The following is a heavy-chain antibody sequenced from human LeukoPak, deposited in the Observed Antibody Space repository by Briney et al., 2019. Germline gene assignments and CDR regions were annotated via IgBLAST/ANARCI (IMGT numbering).Heavy chain of an antibody. D-gene: IGHD1-26*01. Sequence: PGGSLRLSCAASGFTFSSYDMHWVRQATGKGLEWVSAIGTAGDTYYPGSVKGRFTISRENAKNSLYLQMSSLRAEDTAVYYCARAYYRTSGSYSSDAFDIWGQGTMVTVSS. CDR2: IGTAGDT. V-gene: IGHV3-13*01. CDR1: GFTFSSYD. CDR3: ARAYYRTSGSYSSDAFDI. J-gene: IGHJ3*02.